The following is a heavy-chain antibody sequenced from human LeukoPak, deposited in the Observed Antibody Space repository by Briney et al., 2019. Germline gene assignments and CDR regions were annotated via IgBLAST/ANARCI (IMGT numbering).Heavy chain of an antibody. CDR1: GYTFSAYY. Sequence: ASVKVSCKTSGYTFSAYYIHWMRQAPGQGFEWMGWINPINGGIRVAQKFQGRVTMTRDTSMNTVYVELSGLLTVDTAVYFCARGPSDASFDYWGQGTLVTVSS. J-gene: IGHJ4*02. CDR3: ARGPSDASFDY. V-gene: IGHV1-2*02. D-gene: IGHD1-26*01. CDR2: INPINGGI.